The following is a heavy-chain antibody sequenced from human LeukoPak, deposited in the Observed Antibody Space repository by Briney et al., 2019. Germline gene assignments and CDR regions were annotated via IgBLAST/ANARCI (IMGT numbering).Heavy chain of an antibody. Sequence: SVKVSCKASGYTFTSYGISWVRQAPGQGLEWMGWISAYNGNTNYAQKLQGRVTMTTDTSTSTAYMELRNLRSDDTAVYYCARVDCSSTSCYHYGMDVWGQGTTVTVSS. D-gene: IGHD2-2*01. J-gene: IGHJ6*02. V-gene: IGHV1-18*01. CDR1: GYTFTSYG. CDR2: ISAYNGNT. CDR3: ARVDCSSTSCYHYGMDV.